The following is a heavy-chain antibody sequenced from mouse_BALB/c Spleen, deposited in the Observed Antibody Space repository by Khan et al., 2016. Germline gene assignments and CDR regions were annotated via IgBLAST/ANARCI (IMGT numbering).Heavy chain of an antibody. V-gene: IGHV3-2*02. CDR2: IIYSGST. D-gene: IGHD2-3*01. CDR1: GYSITSDYA. J-gene: IGHJ4*01. Sequence: EVKLLESGPGLMKPSQSLSLTCTVTGYSITSDYAWNWIRQFPGNKLEWMGYIIYSGSTTYTPSLKSRISITRDTSKNQFFLQLNSVTIDDTATYYCASDGPNYAMDYWGQGTSVTVSS. CDR3: ASDGPNYAMDY.